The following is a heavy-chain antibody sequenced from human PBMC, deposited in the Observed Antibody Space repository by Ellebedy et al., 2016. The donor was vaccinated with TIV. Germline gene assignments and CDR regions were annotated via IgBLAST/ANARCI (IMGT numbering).Heavy chain of an antibody. CDR2: LWYDGGRE. J-gene: IGHJ4*02. V-gene: IGHV3-33*01. CDR1: GFTFSTYG. D-gene: IGHD5-12*01. CDR3: ATERSGYDFDY. Sequence: PGGSLRLSCAASGFTFSTYGMHWVRQAPGRGLEWVAVLWYDGGRECYADSVKGRFTVSRDNSKNTLYLQMNSLRTEDTAVYYCATERSGYDFDYWGQGTLVTVSA.